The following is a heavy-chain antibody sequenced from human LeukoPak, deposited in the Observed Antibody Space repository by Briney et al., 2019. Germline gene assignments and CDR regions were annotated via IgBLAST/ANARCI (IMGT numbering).Heavy chain of an antibody. D-gene: IGHD5-24*01. CDR3: ARDGDGYNFDF. V-gene: IGHV3-74*01. J-gene: IGHJ4*02. CDR1: GFAFSNYW. Sequence: GGSLRLSCAASGFAFSNYWMHWVRQVPGKGLVWVSRITRDGSYANYADSVKGRFTFSRDNARNTLYLQMNSLRAEGTAVYYCARDGDGYNFDFWGQGALVTVSS. CDR2: ITRDGSYA.